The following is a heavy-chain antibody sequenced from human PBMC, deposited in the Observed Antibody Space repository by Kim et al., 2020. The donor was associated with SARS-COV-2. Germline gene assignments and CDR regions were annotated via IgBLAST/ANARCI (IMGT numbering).Heavy chain of an antibody. V-gene: IGHV4-34*01. D-gene: IGHD3-10*01. CDR2: INHSGST. CDR1: GGSFSGYY. Sequence: SETLSLTCAVYGGSFSGYYWSWIRQPPGKGLEWIGEINHSGSTNYNPSLKSRVTISVDTSKNQFSLKLSSVTAADTAVYYCARGPIGGVRGVNTDYWGQGTLVTVSS. J-gene: IGHJ4*02. CDR3: ARGPIGGVRGVNTDY.